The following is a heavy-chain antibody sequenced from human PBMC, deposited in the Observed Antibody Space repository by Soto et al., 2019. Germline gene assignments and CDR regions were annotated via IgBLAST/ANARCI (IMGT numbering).Heavy chain of an antibody. D-gene: IGHD3-16*01. CDR2: ISYDGSNK. Sequence: PGGSLRLSCAASGFTFSSYAMHWVRQAPGKGLEWVAVISYDGSNKYYADPVKGRFTISRDNSKNTLYLQMNSLRAEDTAVYYCARVGGGGMDVWGQGTTVTVSS. CDR3: ARVGGGGMDV. CDR1: GFTFSSYA. V-gene: IGHV3-30-3*01. J-gene: IGHJ6*02.